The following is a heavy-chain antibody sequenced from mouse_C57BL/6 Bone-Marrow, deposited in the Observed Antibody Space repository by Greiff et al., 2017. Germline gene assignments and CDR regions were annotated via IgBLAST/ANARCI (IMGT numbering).Heavy chain of an antibody. J-gene: IGHJ3*01. CDR1: GYTFTSYW. CDR3: AREELGFLRFAY. Sequence: QVQLQQPGAELVMPGASVKLSCKASGYTFTSYWMHWVKQRPGQGLEWIGEIDPSDSYTNYNQKFKGKSTLTVDKSYSTAYMQLSSLTSEDSAVYYCAREELGFLRFAYWGQGTLVTVSA. CDR2: IDPSDSYT. V-gene: IGHV1-69*01.